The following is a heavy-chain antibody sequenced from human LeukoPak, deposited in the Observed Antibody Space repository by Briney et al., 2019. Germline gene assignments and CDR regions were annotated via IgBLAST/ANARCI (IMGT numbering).Heavy chain of an antibody. J-gene: IGHJ4*02. CDR2: ISHTGNT. V-gene: IGHV4-59*01. CDR1: VDSINKYF. D-gene: IGHD1-1*01. Sequence: PSQTLSLTCTVSVDSINKYFWSWLRHSPAKGLECIVDISHTGNTNYNPSLKSRVTISLDKSNNQFSLGMSSMTPADKAVYYCARAGPEDLNWRYYIDFWGQGVLVTVSS. CDR3: ARAGPEDLNWRYYIDF.